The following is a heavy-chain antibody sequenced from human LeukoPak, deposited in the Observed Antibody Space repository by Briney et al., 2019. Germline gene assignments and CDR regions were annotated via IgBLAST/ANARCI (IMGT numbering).Heavy chain of an antibody. V-gene: IGHV1-2*02. CDR2: INPNSGGT. CDR3: AREGRYYYDSSGYYYYYYYMDV. J-gene: IGHJ6*03. Sequence: ASVKVSCKASGYTFTGYYMHWVRQAPGQGLEWMGWINPNSGGTNYAQKFQGRVTMTRDTSISTAYMELSRLRSDDTAVYYCAREGRYYYDSSGYYYYYYYMDVWGKGTTVTISS. CDR1: GYTFTGYY. D-gene: IGHD3-22*01.